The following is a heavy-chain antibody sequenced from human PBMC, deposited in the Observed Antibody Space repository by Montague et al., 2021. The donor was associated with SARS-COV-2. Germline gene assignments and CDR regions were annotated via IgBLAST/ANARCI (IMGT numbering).Heavy chain of an antibody. CDR1: GGSISSSSYY. CDR3: ASPGVYYDSSGLLGFDY. D-gene: IGHD3-22*01. J-gene: IGHJ4*02. Sequence: SETLSLTCTVSGGSISSSSYYWGWIRQPPGKGLEWIGSIYYSGSTYYSPSLKGRVAISVDTSKNQFSLKLSSVTAADTAVYYCASPGVYYDSSGLLGFDYWGQGTLVTVSS. V-gene: IGHV4-39*01. CDR2: IYYSGST.